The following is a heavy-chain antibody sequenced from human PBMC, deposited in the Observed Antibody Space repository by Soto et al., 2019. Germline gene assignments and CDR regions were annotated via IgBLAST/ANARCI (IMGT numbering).Heavy chain of an antibody. CDR2: IYYSGST. V-gene: IGHV4-31*03. CDR3: ARGDRTDRTFDY. D-gene: IGHD1-7*01. J-gene: IGHJ4*02. Sequence: PSETLSLTCTVSGGSISSGGYYWSWIRQHPGKGLEWIGYIYYSGSTYYNPSLKSRVTISVDTSKNQFSLKLSSVTAADTAVYYCARGDRTDRTFDYWGQGTLVTVSS. CDR1: GGSISSGGYY.